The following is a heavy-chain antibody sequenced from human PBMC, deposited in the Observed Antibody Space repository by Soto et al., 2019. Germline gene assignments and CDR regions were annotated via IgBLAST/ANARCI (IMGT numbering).Heavy chain of an antibody. J-gene: IGHJ3*02. CDR2: ISAYNGNT. CDR3: ARRRSGSYYPDAFDI. D-gene: IGHD1-26*01. CDR1: GYTFTSYG. Sequence: ASVKVSCKASGYTFTSYGISWVRQAPGQGLEWMGWISAYNGNTNYAQKLQGRVTTTTDTSTSTAYMELRSLRSDDTAVYYCARRRSGSYYPDAFDIWGQGTMVTVSS. V-gene: IGHV1-18*04.